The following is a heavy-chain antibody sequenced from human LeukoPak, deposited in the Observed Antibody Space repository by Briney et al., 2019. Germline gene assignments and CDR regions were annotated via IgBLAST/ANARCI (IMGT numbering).Heavy chain of an antibody. CDR3: ARDKPPPYYYDSSGIFDY. D-gene: IGHD3-22*01. J-gene: IGHJ4*02. V-gene: IGHV3-23*01. CDR2: ISGSGGGT. Sequence: GGSLRLSCAASRFSFSNYAMTWVRQAPGKGLEWVSGISGSGGGTHYADSVKGRFTVSRDNSNNTLYLQMNSLRAEGTAVYYCARDKPPPYYYDSSGIFDYWGQGTLVTVSS. CDR1: RFSFSNYA.